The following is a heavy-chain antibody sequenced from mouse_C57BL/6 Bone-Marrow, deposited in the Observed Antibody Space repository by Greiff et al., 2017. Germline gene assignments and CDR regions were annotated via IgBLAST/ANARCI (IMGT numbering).Heavy chain of an antibody. CDR3: ARESFYFDY. V-gene: IGHV1-63*01. CDR2: IYPGGGYT. Sequence: VKLVESGAELVRPGTSVKMSCKASGYTFTNYWIGWAKQRPGHGLEWIGDIYPGGGYTNYNEKFKGKATLTADKSSSTAYMQFSSLTSEDSAIYYCARESFYFDYWGQGTTLTVSS. CDR1: GYTFTNYW. J-gene: IGHJ2*01. D-gene: IGHD1-2*01.